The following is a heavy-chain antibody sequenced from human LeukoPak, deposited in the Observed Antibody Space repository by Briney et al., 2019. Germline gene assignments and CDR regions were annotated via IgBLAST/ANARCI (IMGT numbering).Heavy chain of an antibody. D-gene: IGHD6-13*01. CDR3: ARVSSSWYYY. V-gene: IGHV4-59*01. J-gene: IGHJ4*02. Sequence: SETLTLTCTVSGGSISSYYWSWIRQPPGKELEWIGYIYSSGSTNYNPSLKSRVTISVDTSKNQFSLKLSSVTAADTAVYYCARVSSSWYYYWGQGTLVTVSS. CDR1: GGSISSYY. CDR2: IYSSGST.